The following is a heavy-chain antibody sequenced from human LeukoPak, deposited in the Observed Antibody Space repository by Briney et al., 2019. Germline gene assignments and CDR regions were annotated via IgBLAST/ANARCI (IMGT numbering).Heavy chain of an antibody. CDR2: ISASGDAT. D-gene: IGHD3-22*01. Sequence: PGTSLRLSCTASGFTISGDAMHWVRQAPGKGLEWVSLISASGDATYYGDPVKGRFTISRDNSKNTLYLQMNSLRSDDTAVYYCAKDLDSSGNYYGGVNWGQGTLVTVSS. CDR1: GFTISGDA. V-gene: IGHV3-23*01. CDR3: AKDLDSSGNYYGGVN. J-gene: IGHJ4*02.